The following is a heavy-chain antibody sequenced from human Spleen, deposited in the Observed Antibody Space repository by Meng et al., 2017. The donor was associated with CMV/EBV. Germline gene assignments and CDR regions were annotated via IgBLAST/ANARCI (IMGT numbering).Heavy chain of an antibody. J-gene: IGHJ3*02. CDR1: GFTFSDHY. CDR3: AKDLRLGAFDI. Sequence: GESLKISCAASGFTFSDHYMDWVRQAPGKGLEWVGRTRNKPNSYTTEYAASVKGRFTISRDDSKNSLYLQMNSLKTEDTAVYYCAKDLRLGAFDIWGQGTMVTVSS. V-gene: IGHV3-72*01. CDR2: TRNKPNSYTT.